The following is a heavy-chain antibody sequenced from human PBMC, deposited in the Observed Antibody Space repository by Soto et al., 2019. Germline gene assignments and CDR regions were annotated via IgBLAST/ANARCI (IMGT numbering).Heavy chain of an antibody. CDR2: IWYDGSNK. D-gene: IGHD6-13*01. CDR3: ARRGGSSWHYYYYGMDV. CDR1: GFTFSSYG. J-gene: IGHJ6*02. Sequence: GSLRLSCAASGFTFSSYGMHWVRQAPGKGLECVAVIWYDGSNKYYADSVKGRFTISRDNSKNTLYLQMNSLRAEDTAVYYCARRGGSSWHYYYYGMDVWGQGTTVTVSS. V-gene: IGHV3-33*01.